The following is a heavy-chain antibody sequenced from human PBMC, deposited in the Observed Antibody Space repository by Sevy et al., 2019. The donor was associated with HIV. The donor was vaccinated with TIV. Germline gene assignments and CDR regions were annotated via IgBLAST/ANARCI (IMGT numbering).Heavy chain of an antibody. V-gene: IGHV3-53*01. CDR2: IHSGGKI. CDR1: GFSVSSNY. Sequence: GGSLRLSCAASGFSVSSNYMSWVRQAPGKGPEWVSVIHSGGKISYADSVQGRFTISGDNSKNTLYLQMNSLRAEDTGVYYCAREGIVWGDDNYYGIDVWGQGTTVTVSS. CDR3: AREGIVWGDDNYYGIDV. D-gene: IGHD2-15*01. J-gene: IGHJ6*02.